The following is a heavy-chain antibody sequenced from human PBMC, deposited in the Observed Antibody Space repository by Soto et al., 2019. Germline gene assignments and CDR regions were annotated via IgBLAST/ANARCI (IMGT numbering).Heavy chain of an antibody. Sequence: GSLRLSCAASGFTFSDHYMDWVRQAPGKGLEWVGRTRNKANSYTTEYAASVKGRFTISRDDSKNSLYLQMNSLKTEDTAVYYCALTIFGVAMGAFDTWGQGTMVTVSS. CDR2: TRNKANSYTT. D-gene: IGHD3-3*01. CDR3: ALTIFGVAMGAFDT. J-gene: IGHJ3*02. CDR1: GFTFSDHY. V-gene: IGHV3-72*01.